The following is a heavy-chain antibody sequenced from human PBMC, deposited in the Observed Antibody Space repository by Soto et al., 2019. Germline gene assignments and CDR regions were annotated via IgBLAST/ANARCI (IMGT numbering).Heavy chain of an antibody. CDR2: IRSRDSDYAT. V-gene: IGHV3-73*01. Sequence: EEQLVESGGGLVHPGGSLKLSCAVSGFTFSGSVMHWVRQAPGKGLEWLGRIRSRDSDYATSYAESVKGRVTISRDDSKNTAYLQVTSLKIEDTALYYCTTYGNSSKGFDYWGQGTLVTVSS. CDR1: GFTFSGSV. CDR3: TTYGNSSKGFDY. D-gene: IGHD6-6*01. J-gene: IGHJ4*02.